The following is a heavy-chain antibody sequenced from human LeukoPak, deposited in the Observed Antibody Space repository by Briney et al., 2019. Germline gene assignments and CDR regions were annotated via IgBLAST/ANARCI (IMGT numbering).Heavy chain of an antibody. CDR1: GGSISSYY. J-gene: IGHJ6*03. CDR2: IYTSGST. CDR3: ARLFNARFLTRYTYYYYMDV. D-gene: IGHD3-9*01. Sequence: SETLYLTCTVSGGSISSYYWSWIRQPPGKGLEWIGYIYTSGSTNYNPSLKSRVTISVDTPKNQFSLKLSSVTAADTAVYYCARLFNARFLTRYTYYYYMDVWGKGTTVTVSS. V-gene: IGHV4-4*09.